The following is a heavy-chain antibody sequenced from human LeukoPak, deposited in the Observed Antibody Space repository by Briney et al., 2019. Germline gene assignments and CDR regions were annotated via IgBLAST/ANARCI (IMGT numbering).Heavy chain of an antibody. J-gene: IGHJ3*02. V-gene: IGHV3-69-1*01. Sequence: GGSLRLSCAASGITFRDHEVNWIRQAPGKGLEWVSHINSFGSIYYTDSVKGRFTISRDNSKNTLYLQMGSLRAEDMAVYYCARTKIAAAARGAFDIWGQGTMVTVSS. CDR2: INSFGSI. D-gene: IGHD6-13*01. CDR1: GITFRDHE. CDR3: ARTKIAAAARGAFDI.